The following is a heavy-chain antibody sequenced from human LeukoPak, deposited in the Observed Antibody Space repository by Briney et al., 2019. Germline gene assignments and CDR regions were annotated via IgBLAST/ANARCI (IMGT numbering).Heavy chain of an antibody. CDR2: IIRTGTYI. J-gene: IGHJ4*02. Sequence: GSLLPSSAASGFTFSSYNMKWVRPAPREGLEWVSSIIRTGTYIYYADSVKGRFTVSRDNAQNSLYLQMNSLSVEDTAVYYCARVLETDCTGGSCYSGLDYWGQGTLVTVSS. D-gene: IGHD2-15*01. CDR3: ARVLETDCTGGSCYSGLDY. CDR1: GFTFSSYN. V-gene: IGHV3-21*01.